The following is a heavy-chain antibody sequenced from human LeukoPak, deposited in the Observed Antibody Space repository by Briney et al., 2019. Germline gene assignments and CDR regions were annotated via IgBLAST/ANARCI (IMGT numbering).Heavy chain of an antibody. V-gene: IGHV4-30-2*01. CDR3: ARIGYCSGGSCYSGYYFDY. D-gene: IGHD2-15*01. J-gene: IGHJ4*02. Sequence: SETLSLTCAVSGGSISSGGYSWSWIRQPPGKGLEWIGYIYHSGSTYYNPSLKSRVTISVDTSKNQFSLKLSSVTAADTAVYYCARIGYCSGGSCYSGYYFDYWGQGTLVTVSS. CDR1: GGSISSGGYS. CDR2: IYHSGST.